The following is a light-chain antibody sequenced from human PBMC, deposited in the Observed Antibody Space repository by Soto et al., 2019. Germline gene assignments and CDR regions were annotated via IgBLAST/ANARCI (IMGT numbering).Light chain of an antibody. V-gene: IGKV2-30*01. CDR1: QSLVYSDGNTY. CDR2: HVS. J-gene: IGKJ3*01. Sequence: DVVMTQSPLSLPVTLGQPASISCRSSQSLVYSDGNTYLAWFHQRPGQSPRRLIHHVSERDSGVPDRFSGSGSGTDFTLIISSLEPEDFAVYYCQQRSNWPPGTFGPGTKVDIK. CDR3: QQRSNWPPGT.